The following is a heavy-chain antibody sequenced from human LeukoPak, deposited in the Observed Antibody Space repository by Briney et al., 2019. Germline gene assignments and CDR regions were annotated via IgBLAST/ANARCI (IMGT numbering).Heavy chain of an antibody. CDR3: ARLYQLLYLDI. V-gene: IGHV1-18*01. CDR1: GHSFTSYC. CDR2: ISAYNGNT. D-gene: IGHD2-2*02. J-gene: IGHJ3*02. Sequence: APVKVSWKESGHSFTSYCISWVRPAPGQGLEWMGWISAYNGNTNYAQKLQGRVTMTADTSTSTAYMELRSLRSDDTAVYYCARLYQLLYLDIWGQGTMVTVSP.